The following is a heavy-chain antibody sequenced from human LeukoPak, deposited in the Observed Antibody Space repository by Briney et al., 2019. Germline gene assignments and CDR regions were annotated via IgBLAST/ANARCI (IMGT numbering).Heavy chain of an antibody. CDR3: ARDLDGSYNFDY. Sequence: PGGSLRLSCAASGFTFSSHAMHWVRQAPGKGPEYVSTISINGVNTYYADSVKGRFTISRDNSKDTLFLQMGSLRIEDTAVYYCARDLDGSYNFDYWGPGTLVNVSS. J-gene: IGHJ4*02. CDR2: ISINGVNT. D-gene: IGHD1-26*01. V-gene: IGHV3-64*02. CDR1: GFTFSSHA.